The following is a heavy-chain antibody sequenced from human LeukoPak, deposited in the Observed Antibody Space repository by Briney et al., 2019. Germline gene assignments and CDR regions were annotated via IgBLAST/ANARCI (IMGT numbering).Heavy chain of an antibody. Sequence: SETLSLTCTVSGGSISSYYWSWIRQPPGKGLEWIGYIYYSGSTNYNPSLKSRVTISVDTSKNQFSLKLSSVTAADTAVYYCARGQGEGGGSSTLNYWGQGTLVTVSS. CDR3: ARGQGEGGGSSTLNY. V-gene: IGHV4-59*08. CDR1: GGSISSYY. D-gene: IGHD2-15*01. CDR2: IYYSGST. J-gene: IGHJ4*02.